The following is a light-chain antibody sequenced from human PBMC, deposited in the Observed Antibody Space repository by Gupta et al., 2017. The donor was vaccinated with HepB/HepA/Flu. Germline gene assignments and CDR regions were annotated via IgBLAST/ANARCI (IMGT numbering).Light chain of an antibody. Sequence: SYVLTPQPSVSVAPGQTARITCGGDNIVSKSVHWYQQKPGQAPVLVVFDDSDRPSGIPERFSGSTSGNAATLTISRVEAGEEADYYCLVWHNNGGRYVFGTGTKVTVL. CDR3: LVWHNNGGRYV. J-gene: IGLJ1*01. CDR1: NIVSKS. CDR2: DDS. V-gene: IGLV3-21*02.